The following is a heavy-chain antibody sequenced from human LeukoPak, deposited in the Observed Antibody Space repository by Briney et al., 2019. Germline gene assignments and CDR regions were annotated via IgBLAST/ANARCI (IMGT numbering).Heavy chain of an antibody. CDR3: AKDSSSWSKIIDY. J-gene: IGHJ4*02. CDR2: ISSSSSYI. CDR1: GFTFSSYS. D-gene: IGHD6-13*01. Sequence: GGSLRLSCAASGFTFSSYSMNWVRQAPGKGLEWVSSISSSSSYIYYADSVKGRFTISRDNAKNSLYLQMNSLRAEDTALYYCAKDSSSWSKIIDYWGQGTLVTVSS. V-gene: IGHV3-21*04.